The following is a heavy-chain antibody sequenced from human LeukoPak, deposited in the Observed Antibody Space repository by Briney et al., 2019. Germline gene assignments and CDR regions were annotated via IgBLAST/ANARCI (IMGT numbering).Heavy chain of an antibody. J-gene: IGHJ5*02. CDR1: GGSISSSSYY. CDR2: IYSSGTT. D-gene: IGHD1-14*01. CDR3: ARGKIDHRYCRPFDP. V-gene: IGHV4-39*01. Sequence: SETLSLTCTVSGGSISSSSYYWGWIRQPPGKGLEWIGSIYSSGTTYYNPSLKSRVTISVDTSKNQFSLKLSSVTVADTAVYYCARGKIDHRYCRPFDPWGQGTLVTVSS.